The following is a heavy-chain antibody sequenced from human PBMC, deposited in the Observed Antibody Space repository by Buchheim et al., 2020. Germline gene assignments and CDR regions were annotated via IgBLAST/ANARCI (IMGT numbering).Heavy chain of an antibody. CDR1: GGSISSGGYS. D-gene: IGHD3-16*02. CDR3: ARGPVEYDCVWGSYRPNWFDP. J-gene: IGHJ5*02. Sequence: QLQLQESGSGLVKPSQTLSLTCAVSGGSISSGGYSWSWIRQPPGKGLEWIGYIYHSGSTYYKPSLKSRVPISVDRSKNRLSLELSSVTASDTAVYYCARGPVEYDCVWGSYRPNWFDPWGQGTL. CDR2: IYHSGST. V-gene: IGHV4-30-2*01.